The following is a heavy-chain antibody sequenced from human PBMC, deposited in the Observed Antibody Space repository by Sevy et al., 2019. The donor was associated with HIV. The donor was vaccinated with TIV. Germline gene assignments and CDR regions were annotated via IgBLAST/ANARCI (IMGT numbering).Heavy chain of an antibody. CDR3: ATEYSYDC. D-gene: IGHD4-4*01. J-gene: IGHJ4*02. CDR2: INSKSGAT. V-gene: IGHV1-2*02. Sequence: ASVKVSCKASGHTSSDYYIQWVRQAPGQGLEWMGWINSKSGATSYPQKFQGRVTMTSDTSISTAYMELSRLRSDDTAVYYCATEYSYDCWGQGTLVTVSS. CDR1: GHTSSDYY.